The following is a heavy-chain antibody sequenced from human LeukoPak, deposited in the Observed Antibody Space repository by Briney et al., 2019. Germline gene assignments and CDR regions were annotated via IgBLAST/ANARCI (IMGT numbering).Heavy chain of an antibody. CDR2: ISSSSSYI. V-gene: IGHV3-21*01. D-gene: IGHD3-9*01. CDR3: AREISDDILTGYYIGYNWFDP. Sequence: PGGSLRLSCAASGFTFSGYSMNWVRQAPGKGLEWVSSISSSSSYIYYADSVKGRFTISRDNAKNSLYLQMNSLRAEDTAVYYCAREISDDILTGYYIGYNWFDPWGQGTLVTVSS. J-gene: IGHJ5*02. CDR1: GFTFSGYS.